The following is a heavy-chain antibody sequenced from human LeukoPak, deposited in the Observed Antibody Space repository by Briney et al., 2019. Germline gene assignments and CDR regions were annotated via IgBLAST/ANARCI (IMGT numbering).Heavy chain of an antibody. V-gene: IGHV4-34*01. D-gene: IGHD3-9*01. Sequence: SETLSLTCAVYGGSFSGYYWSWIRQPPGKGLEWIGEINHSGSTNYNPSLKSRVTISVDTSKNQFSLKLSSVTAADTSVYYCARLTRRLPGLLLTGYYSSYYYYMDVWGKGTTVTISS. J-gene: IGHJ6*03. CDR2: INHSGST. CDR3: ARLTRRLPGLLLTGYYSSYYYYMDV. CDR1: GGSFSGYY.